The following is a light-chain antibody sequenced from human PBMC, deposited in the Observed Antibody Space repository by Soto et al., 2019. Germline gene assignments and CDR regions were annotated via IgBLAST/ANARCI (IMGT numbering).Light chain of an antibody. CDR3: LQTYSIPLT. Sequence: DIQMTQTPSSLSASVGDRVTITCRASQSITNYLNWYQQKPGKAPKFLIYAASSLQSGVPSRFSGSGSGTEFTLTISSLHPEDFATYYCLQTYSIPLTFGGGTKVDI. CDR2: AAS. CDR1: QSITNY. J-gene: IGKJ4*01. V-gene: IGKV1-39*01.